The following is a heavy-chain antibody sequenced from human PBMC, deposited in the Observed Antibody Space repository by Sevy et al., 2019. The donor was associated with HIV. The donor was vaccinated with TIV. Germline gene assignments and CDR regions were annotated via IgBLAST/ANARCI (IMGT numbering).Heavy chain of an antibody. J-gene: IGHJ4*02. CDR1: GFTFSSYT. CDR3: ATDNGGYDPFDY. CDR2: ISYSSEYI. Sequence: GGSLRLSCAASGFTFSSYTLNWVRQAPGKGLEWVSSISYSSEYIYYADSVNGRFTISRDNAKNSLYLQMSSLRAEDTAIYYCATDNGGYDPFDYWGQGTLVTVSS. V-gene: IGHV3-21*01. D-gene: IGHD5-12*01.